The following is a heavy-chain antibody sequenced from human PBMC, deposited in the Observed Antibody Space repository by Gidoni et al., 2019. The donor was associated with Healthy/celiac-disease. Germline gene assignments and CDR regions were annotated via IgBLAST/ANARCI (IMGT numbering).Heavy chain of an antibody. V-gene: IGHV3-33*01. J-gene: IGHJ4*02. CDR2: IWYDGSNK. Sequence: QVQLVESGGGVVQPGRSLRLSCAASGFTFSSYGMHWVRQAPGKGLEWVAVIWYDGSNKYYADSVKGRFTISRDNSKNTLYLQMNSLRAEDTAVYYCARRNDFWSGYYTGIDYWGQGTLVTVSS. D-gene: IGHD3-3*01. CDR1: GFTFSSYG. CDR3: ARRNDFWSGYYTGIDY.